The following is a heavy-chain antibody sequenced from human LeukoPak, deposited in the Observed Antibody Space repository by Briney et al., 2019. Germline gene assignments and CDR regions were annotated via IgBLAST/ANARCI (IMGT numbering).Heavy chain of an antibody. CDR1: EFTFSTYS. V-gene: IGHV3-21*01. D-gene: IGHD1-14*01. CDR3: ATFSGAHHKTFDS. Sequence: GGSLRLSCAASEFTFSTYSMNWVRQAPGKGLEWVSSISSSSSYIYYADSVKGRFTVSRDNAKNSLYLQMNTLRAEDTAIYYCATFSGAHHKTFDSWGQGTLVTVSS. CDR2: ISSSSSYI. J-gene: IGHJ4*02.